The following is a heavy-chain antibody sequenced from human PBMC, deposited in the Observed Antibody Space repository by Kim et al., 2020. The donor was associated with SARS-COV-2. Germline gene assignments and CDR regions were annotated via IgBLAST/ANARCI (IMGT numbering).Heavy chain of an antibody. Sequence: SGRTNVNPSLTSRVTISVDKSKNQFSLKVRSVTAAETAVYYCASALGHWGQGTLVTVSS. J-gene: IGHJ4*02. CDR2: SGRT. CDR3: ASALGH. V-gene: IGHV4-61*05. D-gene: IGHD3-16*02.